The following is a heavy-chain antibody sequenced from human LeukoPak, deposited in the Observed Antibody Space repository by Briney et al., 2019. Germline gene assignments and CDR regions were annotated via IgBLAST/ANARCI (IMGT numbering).Heavy chain of an antibody. CDR2: IWFDGSNK. J-gene: IGHJ4*02. Sequence: GGSLRLSCAASGFTFSSYGMHWVRQAPGKGLEWVAVIWFDGSNKYYADSVKGRFTISRDNSKNTLYLQMNSLRAEDTAVFYCARAGNPSWPVFDYWGQGTLVTVSS. D-gene: IGHD2-2*01. CDR3: ARAGNPSWPVFDY. CDR1: GFTFSSYG. V-gene: IGHV3-33*01.